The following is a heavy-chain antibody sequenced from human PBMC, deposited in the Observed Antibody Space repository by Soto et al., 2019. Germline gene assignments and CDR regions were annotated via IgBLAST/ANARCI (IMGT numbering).Heavy chain of an antibody. Sequence: SETLSLTCAVYGGSFSGYYWTWIRQPPGKGLEWIGYIYYSGSTDYNPSLKSRVTISIDTSKNQFSLRVTSVTAADTAVYYCATYDSSGYSWGQGTLVTVSS. J-gene: IGHJ5*02. D-gene: IGHD3-22*01. V-gene: IGHV4-59*08. CDR3: ATYDSSGYS. CDR2: IYYSGST. CDR1: GGSFSGYY.